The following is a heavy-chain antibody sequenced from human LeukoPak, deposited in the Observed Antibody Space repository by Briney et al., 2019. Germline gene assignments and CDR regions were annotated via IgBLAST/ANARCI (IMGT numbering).Heavy chain of an antibody. CDR1: GYTFTSYD. CDR2: MNPNSGNT. Sequence: ASVKVFCKASGYTFTSYDIDWVRQATGQGLEWMGWMNPNSGNTGYAQKFQGRVTMTRNTSISTAYMELSSLRSEDTAVYYCARVDSVRVVVAATCWFDPWGQGTLVTVSS. D-gene: IGHD2-15*01. CDR3: ARVDSVRVVVAATCWFDP. J-gene: IGHJ5*02. V-gene: IGHV1-8*01.